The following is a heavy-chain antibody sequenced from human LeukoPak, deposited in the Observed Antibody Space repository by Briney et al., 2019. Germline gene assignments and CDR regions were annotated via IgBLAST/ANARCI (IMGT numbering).Heavy chain of an antibody. CDR1: GGSISSGSYY. J-gene: IGHJ6*04. D-gene: IGHD3-10*01. CDR2: IYTSGST. CDR3: ATVLRGYYGSGTLDV. V-gene: IGHV4-61*02. Sequence: PSETLSLTCTVSGGSISSGSYYWSWIRQPAGKGLEWIGRIYTSGSTNYNPSLKSRVTISVDTSKNQFSLKLSSVTAADTAVYYCATVLRGYYGSGTLDVWGKGTTVTVSS.